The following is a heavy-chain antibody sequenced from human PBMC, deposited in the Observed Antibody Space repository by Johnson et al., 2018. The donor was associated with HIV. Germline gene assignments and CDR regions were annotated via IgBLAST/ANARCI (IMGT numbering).Heavy chain of an antibody. CDR3: ARGTGTDDAFDI. V-gene: IGHV3-66*01. CDR1: GFTVSSNY. D-gene: IGHD1-1*01. J-gene: IGHJ3*02. Sequence: EVQLVESGGGLVQPGGSLRLSCAASGFTVSSNYMSWVRQAPGKGLEWVSRIYSDGTSTTYADSVKGRFTISRENSQNTPYLQMNSLRAEDTALYYCARGTGTDDAFDIWCQGTMVTVSS. CDR2: IYSDGTST.